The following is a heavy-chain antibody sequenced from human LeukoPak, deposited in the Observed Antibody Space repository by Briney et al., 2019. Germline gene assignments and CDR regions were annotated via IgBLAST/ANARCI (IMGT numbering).Heavy chain of an antibody. Sequence: SETLSLTCAVYGGSFSGYYWSWIRQPPGKGLEWIGEINHSGSTNYNPSLKSRVTISVDTSKNQFSLKLSSVTAADTAVYYCARFPGYSSSHHDYWGQSTLVTVSS. V-gene: IGHV4-34*01. D-gene: IGHD6-13*01. CDR1: GGSFSGYY. J-gene: IGHJ4*02. CDR3: ARFPGYSSSHHDY. CDR2: INHSGST.